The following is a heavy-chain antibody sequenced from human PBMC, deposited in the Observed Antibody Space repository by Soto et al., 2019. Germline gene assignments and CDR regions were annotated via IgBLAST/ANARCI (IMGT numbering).Heavy chain of an antibody. CDR1: GGTFGNSG. CDR2: IIPIFDTT. V-gene: IGHV1-69*01. Sequence: QVQLVQSGAEVKKPGSSLKVSCKASGGTFGNSGVSWVRQAPGQGPEWMGGIIPIFDTTNYAQKFQGSVTISADDSTSYMELSSMRSEDTAVYYCARAHLLSADPLHDNYFDDWGQGTQVTVSS. CDR3: ARAHLLSADPLHDNYFDD. J-gene: IGHJ4*02. D-gene: IGHD2-15*01.